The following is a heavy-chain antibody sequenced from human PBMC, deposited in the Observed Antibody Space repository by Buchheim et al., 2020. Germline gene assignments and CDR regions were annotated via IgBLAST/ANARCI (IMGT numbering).Heavy chain of an antibody. D-gene: IGHD3-3*01. J-gene: IGHJ4*02. CDR1: GGSISSDGYY. V-gene: IGHV4-31*03. CDR3: ARETGEKYYDFLSGYYTRYFDY. Sequence: QVQLQESGPGLVKPSQTLSLTCTVSGGSISSDGYYWSWIRQHPGKGLEWIGFTYYSGSTSYNPSLKSRVTISVDTSKNQFSLKPSSVTAADTAVYYCARETGEKYYDFLSGYYTRYFDYWGQGTL. CDR2: TYYSGST.